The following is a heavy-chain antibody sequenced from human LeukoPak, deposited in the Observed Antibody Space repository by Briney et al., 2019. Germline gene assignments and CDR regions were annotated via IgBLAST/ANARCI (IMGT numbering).Heavy chain of an antibody. D-gene: IGHD3-9*01. J-gene: IGHJ4*02. CDR3: TTRLRYFDWTIYDFDY. Sequence: GGSLRLSCAASGFTLSDAWMSWVRQAPGKGLEWVGRIKSKTDGGTTDYAAPVKGRFTISRDDSKNTLYLQMNSLKTEDTAVYYCTTRLRYFDWTIYDFDYWGQGTLVTVSS. V-gene: IGHV3-15*01. CDR1: GFTLSDAW. CDR2: IKSKTDGGTT.